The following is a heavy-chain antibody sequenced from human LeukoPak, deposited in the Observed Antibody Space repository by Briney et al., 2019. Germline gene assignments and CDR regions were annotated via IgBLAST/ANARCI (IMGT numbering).Heavy chain of an antibody. CDR3: ARSSYCGGDCYAYGMDV. J-gene: IGHJ6*02. V-gene: IGHV1-69*04. CDR2: IIPVLGVV. CDR1: GYTFTSYG. D-gene: IGHD2-21*02. Sequence: ASVKVSCKASGYTFTSYGISWVRQAPGQGLEWMGRIIPVLGVVNYAQKFQGRVTITADKSTNTAYTELSSLRYEDTAVYYCARSSYCGGDCYAYGMDVWGQGTTVIVSS.